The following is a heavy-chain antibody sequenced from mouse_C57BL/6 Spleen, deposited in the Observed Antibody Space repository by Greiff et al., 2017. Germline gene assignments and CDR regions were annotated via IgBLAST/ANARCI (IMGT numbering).Heavy chain of an antibody. CDR3: ARGDCGGRAMDY. Sequence: QVQLQQSGAELVKPGASVKISCKASGYAFSSYWMNWVKQRPGKGLEWIGQIYPGDGDTNYNGKFKGKATLTADKSSSTAYMQLSSLTSEDSAVYGCARGDCGGRAMDYWGQGTSVTVSS. V-gene: IGHV1-80*01. J-gene: IGHJ4*01. CDR2: IYPGDGDT. CDR1: GYAFSSYW. D-gene: IGHD3-3*01.